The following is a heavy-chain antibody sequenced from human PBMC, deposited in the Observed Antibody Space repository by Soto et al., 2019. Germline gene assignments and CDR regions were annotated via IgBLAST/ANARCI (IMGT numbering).Heavy chain of an antibody. CDR2: ISSTSSDM. J-gene: IGHJ5*02. CDR3: AREVRRGWFDP. Sequence: VQESGGGLVKPGGSLRVSCAASGFTFSTYTMNWVRQAPGKGLEWGSSISSTSSDMYYADSVKGRFTISRDNAKNSLFLQMNSLRAEDRAVYYCAREVRRGWFDPWGQGTLVTVSS. V-gene: IGHV3-21*01. CDR1: GFTFSTYT.